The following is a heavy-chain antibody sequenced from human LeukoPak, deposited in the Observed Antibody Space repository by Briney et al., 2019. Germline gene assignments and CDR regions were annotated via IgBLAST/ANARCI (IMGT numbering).Heavy chain of an antibody. J-gene: IGHJ3*02. CDR3: ARSPLQMSAFDI. CDR2: INAGNGNT. Sequence: ASVKVSCKASGYTFTSYAMHWVRQAPGQRLEWMGWINAGNGNTKYSQEFQGRVTIARDTSASTAYMELSSLRSEDTAVYYCARSPLQMSAFDIWGQGTMVTVSS. D-gene: IGHD1-1*01. V-gene: IGHV1-3*01. CDR1: GYTFTSYA.